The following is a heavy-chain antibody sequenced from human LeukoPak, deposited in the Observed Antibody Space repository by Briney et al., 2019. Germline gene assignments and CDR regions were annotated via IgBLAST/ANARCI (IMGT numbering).Heavy chain of an antibody. Sequence: GGSLRLSCAASGFTFSSYSMNWVRQAPGKGLEWVSYISSSSSTIYYADSVEGRFTISRDNAKNSLYLQMNSLRAEDTAVYYCARADYGDLFDYWGQGTLVTVSS. CDR2: ISSSSSTI. CDR3: ARADYGDLFDY. J-gene: IGHJ4*02. CDR1: GFTFSSYS. D-gene: IGHD4-17*01. V-gene: IGHV3-48*01.